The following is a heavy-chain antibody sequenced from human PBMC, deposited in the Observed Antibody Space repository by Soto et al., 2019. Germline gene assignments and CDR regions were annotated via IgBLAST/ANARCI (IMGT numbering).Heavy chain of an antibody. V-gene: IGHV4-30-2*01. D-gene: IGHD3-16*01. CDR3: ASHLRYFDY. Sequence: QLQLQESGSGLVKPSQTLSLTCAVSGGSISSCGYSWSWIRQPPGKDLECIAYIYHSGSTYYNPSLKSRVTISVDRSKNQFSLKLSSVTAADTAVYYCASHLRYFDYWGQGTLVTVSS. J-gene: IGHJ4*02. CDR2: IYHSGST. CDR1: GGSISSCGYS.